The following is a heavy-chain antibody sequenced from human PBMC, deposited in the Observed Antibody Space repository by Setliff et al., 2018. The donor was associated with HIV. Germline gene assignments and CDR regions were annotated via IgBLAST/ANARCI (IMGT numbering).Heavy chain of an antibody. CDR3: VGGIRGARFSP. V-gene: IGHV4-59*01. CDR1: GGSMSSYY. CDR2: VYYRGST. Sequence: SETLSLTCTVSGGSMSSYYWSWIRQTTGKGLEWIGYVYYRGSTNYNPSLKSRVTISIDTSNNQFSLKMTSMTAADTAVYYCVGGIRGARFSPWGQGTLVTVSS. J-gene: IGHJ5*02. D-gene: IGHD3-10*01.